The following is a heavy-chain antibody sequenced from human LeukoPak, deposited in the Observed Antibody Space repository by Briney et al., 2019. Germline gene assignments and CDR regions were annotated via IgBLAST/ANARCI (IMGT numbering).Heavy chain of an antibody. V-gene: IGHV4-59*08. CDR1: GGSISSYY. CDR2: IYYSGST. CDR3: ARHVAWDGDYEWDAFDI. Sequence: SETLSLTCTVSGGSISSYYWSWIRQPPDKRLEWIGYIYYSGSTKYNPSLKSRVTILVDTSKNQFSLKLRSVTAAGTAVYYCARHVAWDGDYEWDAFDIWGQGTMVTVSS. J-gene: IGHJ3*02. D-gene: IGHD4-17*01.